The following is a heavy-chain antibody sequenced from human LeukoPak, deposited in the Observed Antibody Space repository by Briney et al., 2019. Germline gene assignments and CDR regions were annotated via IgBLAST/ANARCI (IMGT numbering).Heavy chain of an antibody. Sequence: GGSLRLSCSASGFTFSSYGMRWVRQAPGKGLEYVSAISSDGGSTYYADSVKGRFTISRDNSKNTLYLQVRSLRAEDTAVYYCVPLYHGGVAYWGQGTLVTVSS. J-gene: IGHJ4*02. V-gene: IGHV3-64D*06. CDR3: VPLYHGGVAY. D-gene: IGHD3-16*02. CDR2: ISSDGGST. CDR1: GFTFSSYG.